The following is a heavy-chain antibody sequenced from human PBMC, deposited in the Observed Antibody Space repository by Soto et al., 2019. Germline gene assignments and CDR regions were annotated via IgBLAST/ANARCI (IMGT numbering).Heavy chain of an antibody. CDR1: GGSISSYY. V-gene: IGHV4-59*01. D-gene: IGHD1-26*01. J-gene: IGHJ4*02. Sequence: PSETLSLTCTVSGGSISSYYWSWIRQPPGKGLEWIGYIYYSGSTNYNPSLKSRVTISVDTSKNQFSLKLSSVTAADTAAYYCARGVGATRLDYWGQGTLVTVST. CDR3: ARGVGATRLDY. CDR2: IYYSGST.